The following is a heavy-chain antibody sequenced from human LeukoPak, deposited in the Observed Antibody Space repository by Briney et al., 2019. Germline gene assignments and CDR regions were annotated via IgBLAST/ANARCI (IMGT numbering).Heavy chain of an antibody. CDR2: IIPILGIA. Sequence: GASVKVSCKASGGTFSSYAISWVRQAPGQGLEWMGRIIPILGIANYAQKFQGRVTITADKSTSTAYMELSSLRSEDTAVYYCARWGTGPGTGIAVDWRDYWGQGTLVTVSS. V-gene: IGHV1-69*04. CDR1: GGTFSSYA. J-gene: IGHJ4*02. CDR3: ARWGTGPGTGIAVDWRDY. D-gene: IGHD6-19*01.